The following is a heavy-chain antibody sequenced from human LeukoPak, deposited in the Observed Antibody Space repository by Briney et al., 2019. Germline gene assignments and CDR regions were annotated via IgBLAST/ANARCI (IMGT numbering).Heavy chain of an antibody. V-gene: IGHV3-23*01. CDR1: GFTFSSYA. J-gene: IGHJ4*02. CDR3: ASRYCSGGSCYNRYYFDY. D-gene: IGHD2-15*01. CDR2: ITGSGGSA. Sequence: GGSLRLSCAASGFTFSSYAMSWVRQAPGKGLEWVSGITGSGGSAYYADSVKGRFTISRDNSQNTLYLQMDSLRAADTAVYFCASRYCSGGSCYNRYYFDYWGQGXXVTVSS.